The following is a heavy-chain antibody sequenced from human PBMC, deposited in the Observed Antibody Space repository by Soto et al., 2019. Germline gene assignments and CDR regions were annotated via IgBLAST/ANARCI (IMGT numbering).Heavy chain of an antibody. CDR2: ISSTTNYI. Sequence: EVQLVESGGGLVKPGGSLRLSCAASGFTFTRYSMNWVRQAPGKGLEWVSSISSTTNYIYDGDSMKVRFTITRDNAKNSLYMEMNCLRAEDTAVYYCARESEDLTSNFDYWGQGTLVTVSS. CDR1: GFTFTRYS. CDR3: ARESEDLTSNFDY. V-gene: IGHV3-21*06. J-gene: IGHJ4*02.